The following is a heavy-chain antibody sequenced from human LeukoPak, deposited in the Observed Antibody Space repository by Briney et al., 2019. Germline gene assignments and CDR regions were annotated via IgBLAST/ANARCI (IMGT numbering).Heavy chain of an antibody. CDR1: GGTFSSYA. V-gene: IGHV1-69*04. D-gene: IGHD1-26*01. CDR2: IIPILGIA. J-gene: IGHJ4*02. Sequence: ASVKVSCKASGGTFSSYAISWVRQAPGQGLEWMGRIIPILGIANYAQKFQGRVTITADKSTSTAYMELSSLRSEDTAVYYCAASGATKKRTYYFDYWGQGTLVTVSS. CDR3: AASGATKKRTYYFDY.